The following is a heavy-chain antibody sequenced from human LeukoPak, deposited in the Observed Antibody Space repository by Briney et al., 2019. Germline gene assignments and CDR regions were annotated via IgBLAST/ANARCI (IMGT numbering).Heavy chain of an antibody. CDR2: IGTVGDT. Sequence: PGGSLRLSCAASGFTFSNYDMHRVRQTTGKGLEWVSVIGTVGDTYYAGSVKGRFTISRGNARNSLYLQMNSLRAGDTAVYYCARASRGYDYWGQGTLVTVSS. D-gene: IGHD3-22*01. J-gene: IGHJ4*02. CDR3: ARASRGYDY. V-gene: IGHV3-13*04. CDR1: GFTFSNYD.